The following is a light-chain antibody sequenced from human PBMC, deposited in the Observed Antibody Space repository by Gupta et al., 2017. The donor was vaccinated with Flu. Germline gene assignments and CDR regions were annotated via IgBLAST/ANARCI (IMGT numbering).Light chain of an antibody. V-gene: IGKV3-20*01. J-gene: IGKJ1*01. Sequence: ERATLSCRASRSVNSNYLAWYQQKGGQAPRRLIYGASSRATGIPDRFSGSGSGTDFTLTISRLEPEDFAVFYCQQYGSSPLTFGQGTKVEIK. CDR3: QQYGSSPLT. CDR1: RSVNSNY. CDR2: GAS.